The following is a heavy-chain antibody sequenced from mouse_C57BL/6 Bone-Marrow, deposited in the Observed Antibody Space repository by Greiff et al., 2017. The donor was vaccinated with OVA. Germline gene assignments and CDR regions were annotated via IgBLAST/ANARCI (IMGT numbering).Heavy chain of an antibody. J-gene: IGHJ2*01. V-gene: IGHV14-4*01. CDR3: TTPNWDYFDY. CDR2: IDPENGDT. D-gene: IGHD4-1*01. Sequence: EVQRVESGAELVRPGASVKLSCTASGFNIKDDYMHWVKQRPEQGLEWIGWIDPENGDTEYASKFQGKATITADTSSNTAYLQLSSLTSEDTAVYYCTTPNWDYFDYWGQGTTLTVSS. CDR1: GFNIKDDY.